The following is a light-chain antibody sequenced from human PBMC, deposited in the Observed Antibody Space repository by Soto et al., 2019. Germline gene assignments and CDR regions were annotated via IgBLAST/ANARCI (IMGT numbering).Light chain of an antibody. CDR3: QHYTCAKWT. Sequence: DIQMTQSPSSLSASVGDRVTITCRASQGISTYLVWYQQKPGTVPKLLIFAASTLQSGLLSRFSGSGFGTDFTLSISSLQPEAVATYNCQHYTCAKWTFGQGTKVDI. J-gene: IGKJ1*01. CDR1: QGISTY. V-gene: IGKV1-27*01. CDR2: AAS.